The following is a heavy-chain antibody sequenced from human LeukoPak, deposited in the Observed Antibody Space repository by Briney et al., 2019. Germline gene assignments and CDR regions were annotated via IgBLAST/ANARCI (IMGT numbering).Heavy chain of an antibody. CDR3: ATTLGYCSGGSCQ. Sequence: SETLSLTCTVSGGSISSSSYYWGWIRQPPGKGLEWIGSIYYSGSTYYNPPPKSRVTISVDTSKNQFSLKLSSVTAADTAVYYCATTLGYCSGGSCQWGQGTLVTVSS. CDR1: GGSISSSSYY. V-gene: IGHV4-39*07. J-gene: IGHJ4*02. D-gene: IGHD2-15*01. CDR2: IYYSGST.